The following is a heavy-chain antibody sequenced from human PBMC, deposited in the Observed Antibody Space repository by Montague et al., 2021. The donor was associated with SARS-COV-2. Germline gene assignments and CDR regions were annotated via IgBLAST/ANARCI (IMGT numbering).Heavy chain of an antibody. V-gene: IGHV4-39*01. D-gene: IGHD4-11*01. CDR3: VRVTHPRSAWPYYMDV. CDR1: GDSISSSSYY. Sequence: ETLSLTCTVSGDSISSSSYYWGWIRQPPGKGLEWIGSINNRGNTYNNPSLRSRVSISVDTSKNQFSLDVRSVTAADTGLFYCVRVTHPRSAWPYYMDVWGKGTTVTV. J-gene: IGHJ6*03. CDR2: INNRGNT.